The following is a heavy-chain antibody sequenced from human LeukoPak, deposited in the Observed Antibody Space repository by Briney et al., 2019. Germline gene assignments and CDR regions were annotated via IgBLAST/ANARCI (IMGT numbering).Heavy chain of an antibody. CDR2: IYPSGDST. V-gene: IGHV3-23*01. CDR3: ARDRYSSSWYGYYYYGMDV. Sequence: GGSLRLSCAASGFTFSTYSMTWVRQGPGKGLEWVPSIYPSGDSTFYADSVKGRFTISRDNSKNTLYLQMNSLRAEDTAVYYCARDRYSSSWYGYYYYGMDVWGQGTTVTVSS. D-gene: IGHD6-13*01. CDR1: GFTFSTYS. J-gene: IGHJ6*02.